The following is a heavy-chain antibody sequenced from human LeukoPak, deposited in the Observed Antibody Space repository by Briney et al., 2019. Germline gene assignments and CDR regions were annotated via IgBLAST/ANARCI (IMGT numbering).Heavy chain of an antibody. Sequence: GGSLRLSCAASGFPFSNYAMSWVRQAPGKGLKWVSSLISSGAVTYYADSVKGRFTISRDNSKNTVHLQMDSLRAEDSAVYYCAKNAGYSYGLYYFDYWGQGTLVTVSS. D-gene: IGHD5-18*01. J-gene: IGHJ4*02. V-gene: IGHV3-23*01. CDR2: LISSGAVT. CDR3: AKNAGYSYGLYYFDY. CDR1: GFPFSNYA.